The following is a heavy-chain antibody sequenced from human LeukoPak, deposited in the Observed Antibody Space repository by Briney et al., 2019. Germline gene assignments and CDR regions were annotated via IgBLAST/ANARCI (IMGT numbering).Heavy chain of an antibody. V-gene: IGHV3-7*01. D-gene: IGHD3-22*01. CDR3: ATSYDSSGCD. J-gene: IGHJ4*02. CDR2: IKPDGSIQ. Sequence: GGSLRLSCTASGFTFSSFWMAWVCQAPGKGLEWVANIKPDGSIQFYGDSVKGRFTISRDNAKNSLYLQMNNLRAEDTALYYCATSYDSSGCDWGQGTLVTVSS. CDR1: GFTFSSFW.